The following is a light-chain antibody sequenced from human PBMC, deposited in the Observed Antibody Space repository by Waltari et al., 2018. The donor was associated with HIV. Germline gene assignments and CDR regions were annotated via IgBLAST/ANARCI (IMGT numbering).Light chain of an antibody. CDR2: EHN. CDR3: QSYDSITWV. Sequence: NFMLTQPHSVSESPGKTVTISCTGSSGSIASHYVHWYQQRPGSAPTPVIYEHNQRPSGVPDRFSGSIDSSSNSASLTISGLKTEDEADYYCQSYDSITWVFGGGTKLTVL. CDR1: SGSIASHY. J-gene: IGLJ3*02. V-gene: IGLV6-57*02.